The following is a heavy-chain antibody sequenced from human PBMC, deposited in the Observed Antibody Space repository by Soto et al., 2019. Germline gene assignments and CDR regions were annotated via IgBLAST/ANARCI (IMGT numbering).Heavy chain of an antibody. D-gene: IGHD1-26*01. V-gene: IGHV1-69*06. J-gene: IGHJ4*02. Sequence: QVQLVQSGAEVKKPGSSVKVSCKASGGTFSKYAINWVRQAPGRGLEWMGGINPIFGTATYAQNFQGRVTITADKSTTTAYMELSGLRSDDTEVYYCASGWETVGTTTAFAYWGKGTLVTVSS. CDR3: ASGWETVGTTTAFAY. CDR2: INPIFGTA. CDR1: GGTFSKYA.